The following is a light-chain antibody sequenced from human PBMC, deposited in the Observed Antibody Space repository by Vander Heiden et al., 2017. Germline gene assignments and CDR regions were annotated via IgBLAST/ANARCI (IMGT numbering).Light chain of an antibody. CDR2: DVT. V-gene: IGLV2-14*03. CDR3: SSYTTSSTQV. J-gene: IGLJ1*01. CDR1: SSDVGNDNY. Sequence: QSALTQPASASRSPGQSITISCAGTSSDVGNDNYVSWYQQHPGKAPKLVIYDVTNRPSGVSNRFSGAKSGNTASLTISGLQPEDEADYYCSSYTTSSTQVFGTGTKVTVL.